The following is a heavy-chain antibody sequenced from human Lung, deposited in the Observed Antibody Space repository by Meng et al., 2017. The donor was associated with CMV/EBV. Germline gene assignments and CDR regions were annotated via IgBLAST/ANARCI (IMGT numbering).Heavy chain of an antibody. V-gene: IGHV4-30-4*08. CDR2: IYYSGST. CDR3: ARALDTAMVTFDY. Sequence: QVQLQEAGPGLLKPSQTLSLTCTVSGGSISSGDYYWSWIRQPPGKSLEWIGYIYYSGSTYYNPSLKSRVTISVDTSKNQFSLKLSSVTAADTAVYYCARALDTAMVTFDYWGQGTLVTVSS. CDR1: GGSISSGDYY. D-gene: IGHD5-18*01. J-gene: IGHJ4*02.